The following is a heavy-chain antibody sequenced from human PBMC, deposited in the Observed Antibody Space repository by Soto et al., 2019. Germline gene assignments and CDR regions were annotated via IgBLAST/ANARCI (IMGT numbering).Heavy chain of an antibody. CDR1: GFTFDDYA. J-gene: IGHJ4*02. Sequence: EVQLVESGGGLVQPGRSLRLSCAASGFTFDDYAMHWVRQAPGKGLEWVSGISWNSGSICYADSVKGRFTISRDNAKTSLYLQMNSRRAEDTALYYCAKDFSPAAVVYYFDYWGQGTLVTVSS. V-gene: IGHV3-9*01. CDR3: AKDFSPAAVVYYFDY. D-gene: IGHD2-21*01. CDR2: ISWNSGSI.